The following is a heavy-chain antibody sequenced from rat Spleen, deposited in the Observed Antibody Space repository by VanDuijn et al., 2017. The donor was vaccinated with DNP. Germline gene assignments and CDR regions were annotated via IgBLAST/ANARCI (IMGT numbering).Heavy chain of an antibody. J-gene: IGHJ3*01. CDR1: GFTFSNYG. V-gene: IGHV5-19*01. CDR2: IGPSGGNI. D-gene: IGHD1-9*01. Sequence: EVQLVESGGGLVQPGRSLKLSCAASGFTFSNYGIHWIRQGPTKGLEWVAAIGPSGGNIYYRDSVKGRFTISRDNAKSTLYLQMDSLRSEDTATYYCARGYYEYTQNWFAYWGQGTLVTVSS. CDR3: ARGYYEYTQNWFAY.